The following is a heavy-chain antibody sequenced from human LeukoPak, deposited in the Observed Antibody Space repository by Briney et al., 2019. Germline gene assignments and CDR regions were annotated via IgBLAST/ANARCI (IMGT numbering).Heavy chain of an antibody. CDR2: ISYDGSNK. D-gene: IGHD7-27*01. CDR1: GFTFSSYA. CDR3: AKDGGLWVSAHWGDS. V-gene: IGHV3-30*04. J-gene: IGHJ4*02. Sequence: GGSLRPSCAASGFTFSSYAMHWVRQAPGKGLEWVAVISYDGSNKYYADSVKGRFTISRDNSKNTLYLQMNSLRAEDTAVYYCAKDGGLWVSAHWGDSWGRGTLVTVSS.